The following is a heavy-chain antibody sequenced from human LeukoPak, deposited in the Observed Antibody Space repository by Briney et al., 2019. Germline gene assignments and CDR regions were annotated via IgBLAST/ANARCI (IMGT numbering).Heavy chain of an antibody. J-gene: IGHJ3*02. CDR1: GYSISSGYY. CDR2: IYHSGST. Sequence: PSETLSLTCAVSGYSISSGYYWGWIRQPPGKGLEWIGSIYHSGSTYYNPSLKSRVAISIDTSENQSSLKLSSVTAADTAVYYCVRGNYDSRGYSNAFDIWGQGAMVTVSS. D-gene: IGHD3-22*01. V-gene: IGHV4-38-2*01. CDR3: VRGNYDSRGYSNAFDI.